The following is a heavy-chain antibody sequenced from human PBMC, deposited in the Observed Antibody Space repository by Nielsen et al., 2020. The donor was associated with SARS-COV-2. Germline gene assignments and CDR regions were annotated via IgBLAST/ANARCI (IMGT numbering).Heavy chain of an antibody. CDR1: GFTFSSYD. J-gene: IGHJ5*02. CDR3: ARDIECSGGSCYSDLNWFDP. Sequence: GESLKISCAASGFTFSSYDMHWVRQATGKGLEWVSAIGTAGDTYYPGSVKGRFTISRENAKNSLYLQMNSLRAGDTAVYYCARDIECSGGSCYSDLNWFDPWGQGTLVTVSS. D-gene: IGHD2-15*01. CDR2: IGTAGDT. V-gene: IGHV3-13*04.